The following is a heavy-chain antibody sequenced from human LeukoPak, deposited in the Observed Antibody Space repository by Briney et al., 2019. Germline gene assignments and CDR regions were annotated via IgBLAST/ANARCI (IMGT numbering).Heavy chain of an antibody. D-gene: IGHD2-21*02. CDR3: ARDQGGDVEGRVIWFDP. CDR1: GGTFSSYT. CDR2: IIPILGIA. J-gene: IGHJ5*02. V-gene: IGHV1-69*04. Sequence: GASVKVSCKASGGTFSSYTISWVRQAPGQGLEWMGRIIPILGIANYAQKFQGRVTITADKSTSPAYMELSSLRSEDTAVYYCARDQGGDVEGRVIWFDPWGQGTLVNVCS.